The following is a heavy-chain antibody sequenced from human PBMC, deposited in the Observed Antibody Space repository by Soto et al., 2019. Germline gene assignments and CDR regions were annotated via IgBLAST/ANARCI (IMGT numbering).Heavy chain of an antibody. V-gene: IGHV4-59*01. CDR2: IYYSGST. CDR1: GGSISSYY. J-gene: IGHJ4*02. Sequence: QVQLQESGPGLVKPSETLSLTYTVSGGSISSYYWSWIRQPPGKGLEWIGYIYYSGSTNYNPSLKSRVTISVDTSKNQFSLKLSSVTAADTAVYYCARAYYDLEGDYYYFDYWGQGTLVTVSS. D-gene: IGHD3-22*01. CDR3: ARAYYDLEGDYYYFDY.